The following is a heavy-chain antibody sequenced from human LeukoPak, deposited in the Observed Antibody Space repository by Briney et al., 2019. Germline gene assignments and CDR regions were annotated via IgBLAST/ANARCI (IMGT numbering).Heavy chain of an antibody. CDR1: GGSFSGYY. V-gene: IGHV4-34*01. CDR3: ARSAGIAVAGTDY. D-gene: IGHD6-19*01. Sequence: SETLSLTCAVYGGSFSGYYWSWIRQPPGKGLEWIGEINHSGSTNYNPSLKSRVTISVDTSKNQFSLKLSSVTAADTAVYYCARSAGIAVAGTDYWGQGTLVTVSS. CDR2: INHSGST. J-gene: IGHJ4*02.